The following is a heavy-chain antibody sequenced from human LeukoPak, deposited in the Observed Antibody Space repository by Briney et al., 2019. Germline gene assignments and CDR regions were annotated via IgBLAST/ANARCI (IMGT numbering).Heavy chain of an antibody. J-gene: IGHJ4*02. CDR2: IWYDGSNK. V-gene: IGHV3-33*01. Sequence: GGSLRLSCAASGFTFSNYGMHWVRQTPGKGLEWVAVIWYDGSNKDYGDSVKGRFTISRDNSKNTLYLQINSLRAEDTAVYYCARDRSVDYFDYWGQETLVTASS. CDR3: ARDRSVDYFDY. CDR1: GFTFSNYG. D-gene: IGHD3-3*01.